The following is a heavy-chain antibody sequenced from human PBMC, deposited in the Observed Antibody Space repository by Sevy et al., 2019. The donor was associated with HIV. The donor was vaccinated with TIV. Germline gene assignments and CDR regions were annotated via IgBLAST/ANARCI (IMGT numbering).Heavy chain of an antibody. CDR2: IRQDGNDI. J-gene: IGHJ4*02. V-gene: IGHV3-7*01. CDR3: ARRYFDF. Sequence: GGSLRLSCVASGFTFDNYWMQWVRQAPGKGLEWVANIRQDGNDIYYADSVKGRFTISRDNDKESLYLQMRNVRVEDTAIYYCARRYFDFWGQGILVTVSS. CDR1: GFTFDNYW.